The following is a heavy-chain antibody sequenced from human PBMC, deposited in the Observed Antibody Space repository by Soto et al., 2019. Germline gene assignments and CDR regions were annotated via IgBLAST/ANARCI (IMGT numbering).Heavy chain of an antibody. V-gene: IGHV3-33*01. J-gene: IGHJ4*02. CDR3: AGDGEIQLWLHSPRTIDY. CDR2: IWYDGSNK. Sequence: GSLRLSCAASGFTFSSYGMHWVRQAPGKGLEWVAVIWYDGSNKYYADSVKGRFTISRDNSKNTLYLQMNSLRAEDTAVYYCAGDGEIQLWLHSPRTIDYWGQGTLVTVSS. CDR1: GFTFSSYG. D-gene: IGHD5-18*01.